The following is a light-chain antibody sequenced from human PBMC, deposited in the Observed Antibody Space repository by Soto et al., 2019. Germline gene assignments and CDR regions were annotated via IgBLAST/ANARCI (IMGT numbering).Light chain of an antibody. J-gene: IGKJ1*01. Sequence: DIQMTQSPSTLSASVGDRVTITCRASQSINTWLAWYQQKPGKAPKLLIYKASSLQSGVPSRFSGSGSGTEFTLTISSLQPDDFATYYCQQYNTYSRAFGQGTKVYIK. CDR1: QSINTW. V-gene: IGKV1-5*03. CDR3: QQYNTYSRA. CDR2: KAS.